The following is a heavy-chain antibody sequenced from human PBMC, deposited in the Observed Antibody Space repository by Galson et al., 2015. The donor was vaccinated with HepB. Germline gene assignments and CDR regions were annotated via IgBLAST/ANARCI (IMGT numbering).Heavy chain of an antibody. V-gene: IGHV3-11*01. CDR3: VSVPAAYGYFDY. Sequence: SLRLSCAASGFTFSDYYMSWIRQAPGKGLEWVSYISSSGSTIYYADSVKGRFTISRDNAKNSLYLQMNSLRAEDTAVYYCVSVPAAYGYFDYWGQGTLVTVSS. CDR1: GFTFSDYY. CDR2: ISSSGSTI. D-gene: IGHD2-2*01. J-gene: IGHJ4*02.